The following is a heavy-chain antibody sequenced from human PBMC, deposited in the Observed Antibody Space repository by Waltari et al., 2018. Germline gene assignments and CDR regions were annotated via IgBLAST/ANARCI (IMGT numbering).Heavy chain of an antibody. Sequence: QVQLQESGPGLVKPSQTLSLTCTVSGGSISSGDYYWSWIRQPPGKGLEWIGYIYYSGSTYYNPSLKSRVTISVDTSKNQFSLKLSSVTAADTAVYYCARGENRIAAAIWFDPWGQGTLVTVSS. D-gene: IGHD6-13*01. J-gene: IGHJ5*02. V-gene: IGHV4-30-4*08. CDR3: ARGENRIAAAIWFDP. CDR2: IYYSGST. CDR1: GGSISSGDYY.